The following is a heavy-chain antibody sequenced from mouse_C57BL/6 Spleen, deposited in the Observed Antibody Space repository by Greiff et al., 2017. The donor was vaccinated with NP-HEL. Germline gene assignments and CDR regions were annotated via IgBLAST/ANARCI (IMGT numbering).Heavy chain of an antibody. D-gene: IGHD1-1*01. CDR1: GYTFTSYT. CDR2: INPSSGYT. J-gene: IGHJ4*01. V-gene: IGHV1-4*01. CDR3: ARSYGSSYGGAMDY. Sequence: VQLQQSGAELARPGASVKMSCKASGYTFTSYTMHWVKQRPGQGLEWIGYINPSSGYTKYNQKFKDKATLTADKSSSTAYMQLSSLTSEDSAVYYCARSYGSSYGGAMDYWGQGTSVTVSS.